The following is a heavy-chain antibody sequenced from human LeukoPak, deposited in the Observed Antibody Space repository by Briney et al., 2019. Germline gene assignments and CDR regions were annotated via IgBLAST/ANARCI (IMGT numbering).Heavy chain of an antibody. CDR3: AREGGIAVAGLDY. Sequence: SETLSLTCTVSVGSISSYYWSWIRQPPRKGLEWIGYIYYSGSTNYNPSLKSRVTISVDTSKNQFSLKLSSVTAADTAVYYCAREGGIAVAGLDYWGQGTLVTVSS. CDR1: VGSISSYY. J-gene: IGHJ4*02. V-gene: IGHV4-59*01. D-gene: IGHD6-19*01. CDR2: IYYSGST.